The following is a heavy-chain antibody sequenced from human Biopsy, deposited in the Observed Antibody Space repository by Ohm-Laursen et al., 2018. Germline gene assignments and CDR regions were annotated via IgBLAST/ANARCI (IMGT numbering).Heavy chain of an antibody. V-gene: IGHV4-59*07. Sequence: SDTLSLTCTVSGDSLSSFYWTWIRQPPGQGLEYIGYIYDRGSTANYNPSLESRVTMSVDMPKNQFSLKLSSVTAADTAIYYCARGMRSSGWPYFDSWGQGTLVTVSS. D-gene: IGHD6-19*01. CDR1: GDSLSSFY. CDR3: ARGMRSSGWPYFDS. J-gene: IGHJ4*02. CDR2: IYDRGSTA.